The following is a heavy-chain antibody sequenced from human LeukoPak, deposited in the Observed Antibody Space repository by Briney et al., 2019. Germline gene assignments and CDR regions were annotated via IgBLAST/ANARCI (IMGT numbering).Heavy chain of an antibody. J-gene: IGHJ4*02. CDR2: ISWNSGSI. D-gene: IGHD3-22*01. CDR1: GFTFDVYA. V-gene: IGHV3-9*01. CDR3: AKDISDYYDSSGYYVY. Sequence: GGSLRLSCAASGFTFDVYAMHWVRQAPGKGLEWVSGISWNSGSIGYADSVKGRFTISRDNAKNSLYLQMNSLRAEDTALYYCAKDISDYYDSSGYYVYWGQGTLVTVSS.